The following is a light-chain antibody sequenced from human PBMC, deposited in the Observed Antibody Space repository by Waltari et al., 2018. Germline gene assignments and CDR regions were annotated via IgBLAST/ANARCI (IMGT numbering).Light chain of an antibody. CDR2: ATS. J-gene: IGKJ1*01. CDR1: QTISIY. CDR3: QQSYSTPPWT. V-gene: IGKV1-39*01. Sequence: DIQMTQSPSSLSASVGDRVTINCRASQTISIYLNWYQQKPGKAPTLLIYATSSLQSGVPSRFSGSGSETDFTLTISSLQPEDFATYYCQQSYSTPPWTFGQGTKVEIK.